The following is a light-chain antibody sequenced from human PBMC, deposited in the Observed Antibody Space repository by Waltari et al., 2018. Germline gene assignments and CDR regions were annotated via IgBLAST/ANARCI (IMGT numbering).Light chain of an antibody. Sequence: VLTQSPGTLSLSPGDRATLTCRASQSLTKRYLAWYQQKPGQAPRLLIYGASSRAAGIPDRFSGSGSWTDFTLTIRRLEPEDFAVYYCQQYGSSVLYTFGQGTKLEIK. CDR3: QQYGSSVLYT. J-gene: IGKJ2*01. CDR1: QSLTKRY. CDR2: GAS. V-gene: IGKV3-20*01.